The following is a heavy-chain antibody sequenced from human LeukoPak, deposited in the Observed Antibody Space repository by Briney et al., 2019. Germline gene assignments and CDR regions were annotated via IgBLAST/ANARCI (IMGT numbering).Heavy chain of an antibody. V-gene: IGHV1-24*01. CDR3: ATPPIVGATNFDY. CDR1: GYTLTELS. D-gene: IGHD1-26*01. J-gene: IGHJ4*02. Sequence: ASVKVSCKVSGYTLTELSMHWVRQAPGKGLEWMGGFDPEDGETIYAQKFQGRVTMTEDTSTDTAYMELSSLKSEDTAVYYCATPPIVGATNFDYWGQGTLVTVSS. CDR2: FDPEDGET.